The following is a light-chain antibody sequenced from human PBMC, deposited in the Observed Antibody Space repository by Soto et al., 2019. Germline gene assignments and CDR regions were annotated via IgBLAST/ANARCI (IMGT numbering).Light chain of an antibody. V-gene: IGLV1-44*01. CDR2: CTS. Sequence: QSVLTQPPSACGTPGQIVDISCSGSSCNIGSNPVTWYHKLPGTAPKLLIYCTSQLSSGVPGRFSGAKSGASASPSISVLQSENEADYYCAACDDRLDVYVFGTGTRSPS. J-gene: IGLJ1*01. CDR3: AACDDRLDVYV. CDR1: SCNIGSNP.